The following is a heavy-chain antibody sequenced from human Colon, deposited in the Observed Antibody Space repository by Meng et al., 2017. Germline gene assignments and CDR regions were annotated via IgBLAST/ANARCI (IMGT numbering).Heavy chain of an antibody. J-gene: IGHJ5*02. V-gene: IGHV4-31*03. CDR3: ARTNYGDYNWFDP. CDR1: GGAISSGGFY. CDR2: IYYSGST. Sequence: VRLQESGPGLVKPSQTLSLAGTVPGGAISSGGFYWSWIRQYPGKGLEWIGYIYYSGSTYYNPSLRSRVAISIDTSKNQFSLKLTSVTAADTAVYFCARTNYGDYNWFDPWGQGTLVTVSS. D-gene: IGHD4-17*01.